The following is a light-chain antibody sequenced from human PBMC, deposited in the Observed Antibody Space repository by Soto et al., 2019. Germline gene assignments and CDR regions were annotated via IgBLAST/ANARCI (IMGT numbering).Light chain of an antibody. V-gene: IGKV1-6*02. Sequence: TESPSSLSASVGERVTSTCLASQGIRNDLGWYQQKPGKAPKLLIYAASSLQSGVPSRFSGSGSGTDFTLTIISLQPHDFATYCSPLYNTYSEPLGQGTMVDIK. CDR2: AAS. J-gene: IGKJ1*01. CDR3: PLYNTYSEP. CDR1: QGIRND.